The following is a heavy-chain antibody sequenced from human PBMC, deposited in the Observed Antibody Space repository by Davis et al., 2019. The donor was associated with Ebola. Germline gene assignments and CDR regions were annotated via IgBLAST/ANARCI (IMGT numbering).Heavy chain of an antibody. V-gene: IGHV3-21*01. J-gene: IGHJ4*02. D-gene: IGHD3-22*01. CDR2: ISSSSSYI. Sequence: PGGSLRLSCAASGFTFSSYSMNWVRQAPGKGLEWVSSISSSSSYIYYADSVKGRFTISRDNAKNSLYLQMNSLRAEDMAVYYCARHYDSSGYHYYFDYWGQGTLVTVSS. CDR1: GFTFSSYS. CDR3: ARHYDSSGYHYYFDY.